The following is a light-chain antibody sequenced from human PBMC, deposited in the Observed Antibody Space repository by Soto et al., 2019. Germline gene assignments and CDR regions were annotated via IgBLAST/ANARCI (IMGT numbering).Light chain of an antibody. Sequence: DIQMTQSPSTLSASVGDRVTSTCRASQSISSWLAWYQQKPGKAPKLLIYDASSLESGVPSRFSGSGSGTEFTLTISSLQPDDFATYYCQQYSSYWTFGQGTKVDI. V-gene: IGKV1-5*01. CDR1: QSISSW. CDR2: DAS. J-gene: IGKJ1*01. CDR3: QQYSSYWT.